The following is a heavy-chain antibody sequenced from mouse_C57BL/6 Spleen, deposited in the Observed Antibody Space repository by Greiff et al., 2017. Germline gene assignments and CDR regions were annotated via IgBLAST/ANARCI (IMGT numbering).Heavy chain of an antibody. CDR3: ARVWDGYYAMDY. Sequence: EVQGVESGGGLVKPGGSLKLSCAASGFTFSDYGMHWVRQAPEKGLEWVAYISSGSSTIYYADTVKGRFTISRDNAKNTLFLQMASLGAEDTAMYYWARVWDGYYAMDYWGQGTSVTVSS. V-gene: IGHV5-17*01. CDR1: GFTFSDYG. D-gene: IGHD4-1*01. CDR2: ISSGSSTI. J-gene: IGHJ4*01.